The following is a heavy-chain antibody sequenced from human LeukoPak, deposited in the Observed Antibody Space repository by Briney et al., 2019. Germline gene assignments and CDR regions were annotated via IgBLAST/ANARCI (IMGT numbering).Heavy chain of an antibody. D-gene: IGHD1-26*01. CDR2: IYYSGST. CDR1: GGSISSHY. Sequence: SETLSLTCTVSGGSISSHYWSWIRQPPGKGLEWIGYIYYSGSTNYNPSLKSRVTISVDTSKNQFSLKLSSVTAADTAVYYCARGSGSYVTYYYYYTDVWGKGTTVTVSS. J-gene: IGHJ6*03. CDR3: ARGSGSYVTYYYYYTDV. V-gene: IGHV4-59*11.